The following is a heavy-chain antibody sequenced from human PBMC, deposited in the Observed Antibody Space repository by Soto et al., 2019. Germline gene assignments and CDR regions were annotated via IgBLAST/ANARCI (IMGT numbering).Heavy chain of an antibody. CDR3: AAATTWNFHFHY. J-gene: IGHJ4*02. V-gene: IGHV3-33*01. CDR1: GFTISTHG. D-gene: IGHD1-7*01. Sequence: QVQLVESGGGVVQRGTSLRLSCAASGFTISTHGMHWVRQAPGKGLEWVANIWYDGSNRFYADSVKGRFTISKDNSKNTLYLQMSSLRAEDTAVYYCAAATTWNFHFHYWGQGTQVTVSS. CDR2: IWYDGSNR.